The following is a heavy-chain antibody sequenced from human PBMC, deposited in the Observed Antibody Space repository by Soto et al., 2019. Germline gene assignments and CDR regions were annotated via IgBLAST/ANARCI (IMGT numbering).Heavy chain of an antibody. CDR2: MNPNNGNT. J-gene: IGHJ6*02. V-gene: IGHV1-8*01. CDR1: GYTFTNYD. D-gene: IGHD2-15*01. Sequence: QVQLVQSGAEVKKPGASVKVSCKASGYTFTNYDINWVRQATGQGLEWMGWMNPNNGNTGYAQKFQGRVTRTRNTSISTAYMELSSLISEDTAVYYCARVVIYCSGGSCYYYGMDVWGQGTTVTVSS. CDR3: ARVVIYCSGGSCYYYGMDV.